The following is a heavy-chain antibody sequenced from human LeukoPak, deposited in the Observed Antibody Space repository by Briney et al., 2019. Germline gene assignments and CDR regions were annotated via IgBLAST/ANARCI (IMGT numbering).Heavy chain of an antibody. D-gene: IGHD3-22*01. J-gene: IGHJ5*02. V-gene: IGHV4-30-4*08. Sequence: PSQTLSLTCTVSGGSISSGDYYWSWIRQPPGKGLEWIGYTYYSGSTYYNPSLKSRVTISVDTSKNQFSLKLSSVTAADTAVYYCARERSGYYGWSDPWGQGTLVTVSS. CDR3: ARERSGYYGWSDP. CDR2: TYYSGST. CDR1: GGSISSGDYY.